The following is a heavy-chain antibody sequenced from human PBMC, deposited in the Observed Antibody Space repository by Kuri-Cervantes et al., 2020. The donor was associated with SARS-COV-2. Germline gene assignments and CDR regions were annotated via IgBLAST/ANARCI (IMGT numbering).Heavy chain of an antibody. CDR3: AKGTVAPVGNNRPDGNFDY. CDR1: GFTSSIYW. V-gene: IGHV3-23*01. J-gene: IGHJ4*02. CDR2: ISGSGSRT. D-gene: IGHD1/OR15-1a*01. Sequence: GGSLRLSCAASGFTSSIYWMSWVRQAPGKGLEWVAAISGSGSRTYYADSVKGRFTISRDNSKNTLYLQMNSLRAEDTALYYCAKGTVAPVGNNRPDGNFDYWGQGTLVTVSS.